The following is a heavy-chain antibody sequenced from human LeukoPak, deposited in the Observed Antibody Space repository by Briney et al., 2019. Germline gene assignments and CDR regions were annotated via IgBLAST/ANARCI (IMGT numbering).Heavy chain of an antibody. Sequence: SETLSLTCTVSGGSISSYYWSWIRQPPGKGLEWIGYIYYSGNTNYNPSLKSRVTISVDTSKNQFPLKLSPVTAADTAVYYCARHTKIVVYAMDWGRGTLVTVSS. CDR1: GGSISSYY. J-gene: IGHJ4*02. CDR3: ARHTKIVVYAMD. D-gene: IGHD2-8*02. CDR2: IYYSGNT. V-gene: IGHV4-59*08.